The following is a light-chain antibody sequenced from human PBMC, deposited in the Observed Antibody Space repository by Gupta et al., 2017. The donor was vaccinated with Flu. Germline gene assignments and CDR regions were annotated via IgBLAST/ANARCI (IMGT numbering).Light chain of an antibody. CDR3: SAEACSRSDWV. CDR2: NNS. J-gene: IGLJ3*02. V-gene: IGLV2-11*01. CDR1: VGGYND. Sequence: VGGYNDLCWHHQHTAHSPNLLFYNNSNRHTVVPDRFSATKSGNTAAMTIXGXQAEEEXDYYCSAEACSRSDWVFGGGTKLTVL.